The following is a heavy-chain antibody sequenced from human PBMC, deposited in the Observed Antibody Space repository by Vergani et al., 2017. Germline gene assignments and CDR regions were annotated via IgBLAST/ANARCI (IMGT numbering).Heavy chain of an antibody. CDR1: GGTFSSYA. J-gene: IGHJ6*01. Sequence: QVQLVQSGAEVKKPGSSVKVSCKASGGTFSSYAISWVRQAPGQGLEWMGRIIPILGIANYAQKFQGRVTITADKSTSTAYMELSSLRSEDTAVYYCASGLVVVAATPWDYYYYGRDVWGQGP. CDR3: ASGLVVVAATPWDYYYYGRDV. CDR2: IIPILGIA. D-gene: IGHD2-15*01. V-gene: IGHV1-69*04.